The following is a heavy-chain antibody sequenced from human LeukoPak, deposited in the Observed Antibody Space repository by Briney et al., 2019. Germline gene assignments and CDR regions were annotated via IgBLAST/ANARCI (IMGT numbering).Heavy chain of an antibody. Sequence: SETLSLTCTVSVGSINNYYWSWIRQPPGKGLEWIGYIYYTGGETNYNPSLKSRFTISVDTSKNQFSLMLTSVTAADTAVYYCARQPGGTAAFDIWAQGTMVTVSS. CDR1: VGSINNYY. D-gene: IGHD1-14*01. CDR2: IYYTGGET. V-gene: IGHV4-59*08. J-gene: IGHJ3*02. CDR3: ARQPGGTAAFDI.